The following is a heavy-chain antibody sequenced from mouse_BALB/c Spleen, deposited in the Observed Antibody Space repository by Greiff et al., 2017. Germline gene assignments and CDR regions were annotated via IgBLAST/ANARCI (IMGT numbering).Heavy chain of an antibody. Sequence: EVNVVESGGGLVQPGGSRKLSCAASGFTFSSFGMHWVRQAPEKGLEWVAYISSGSSTIYYADTVKGRFTISRDNPKNTLFLQMTSLRSEDTAMYYCARETAAWFAYWGQGTLVTVSA. D-gene: IGHD1-2*01. CDR1: GFTFSSFG. CDR2: ISSGSSTI. V-gene: IGHV5-17*02. CDR3: ARETAAWFAY. J-gene: IGHJ3*01.